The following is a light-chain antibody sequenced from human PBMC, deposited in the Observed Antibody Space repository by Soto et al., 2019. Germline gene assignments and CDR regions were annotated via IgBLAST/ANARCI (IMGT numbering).Light chain of an antibody. CDR1: QSVLYSSNNKNY. CDR3: QQNYCTPYT. CDR2: WAS. Sequence: DIVMTQSPDSLAVSLGERATINCKSSQSVLYSSNNKNYLAWYQQKPGQPPKLLIYWASTRESGVPDRFSGSWAGENFPLTISLPPAEDVAVYYLQQNYCTPYTFGQGTKLEIK. V-gene: IGKV4-1*01. J-gene: IGKJ2*01.